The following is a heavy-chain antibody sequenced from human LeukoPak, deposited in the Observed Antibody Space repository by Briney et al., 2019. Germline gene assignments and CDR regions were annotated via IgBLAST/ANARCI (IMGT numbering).Heavy chain of an antibody. CDR1: GFTFRSYG. V-gene: IGHV3-30*18. J-gene: IGHJ4*02. Sequence: GRSLRLSCAASGFTFRSYGMHWVRQAPGKGLEWVAVISYDGSNKYYADSVKGRFTISRDNSKNTLYLQMNSLRAEDTAVYYCAKRGVTAPNPPDYWGQRTLVTVSS. CDR3: AKRGVTAPNPPDY. D-gene: IGHD2-21*02. CDR2: ISYDGSNK.